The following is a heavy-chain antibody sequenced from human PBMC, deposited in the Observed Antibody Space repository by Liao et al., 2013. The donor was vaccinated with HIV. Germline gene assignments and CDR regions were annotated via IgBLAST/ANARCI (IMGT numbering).Heavy chain of an antibody. J-gene: IGHJ4*02. CDR3: ATPENGDYPTLSFDY. D-gene: IGHD4-17*01. Sequence: QVQLQQWGAGLLKPSETLSLTCAVYGGSFSGYYWSWIRQPPGKGLEWIGSLSYSGINYYNPSLRSRVTTSIDTSKNQITLKLTSVTAADTAVYYCATPENGDYPTLSFDYWGQGIQVTVSS. CDR1: GGSFSGYY. CDR2: LSYSGIN. V-gene: IGHV4-34*01.